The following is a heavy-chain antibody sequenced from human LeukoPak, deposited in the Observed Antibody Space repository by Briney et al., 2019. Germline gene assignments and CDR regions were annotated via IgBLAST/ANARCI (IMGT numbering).Heavy chain of an antibody. CDR1: GFPLRNYG. J-gene: IGHJ4*02. Sequence: GGSLRLSCAASGFPLRNYGMSWVRQAPGKGLEWVSAISGSDGSTYYTDSVKGRFTISGDNSRNTLYLQLNSLRAEDTAVYYCAKEEYSGSLLTLDYWGQGTLVTVSS. D-gene: IGHD1-26*01. CDR2: ISGSDGST. CDR3: AKEEYSGSLLTLDY. V-gene: IGHV3-23*01.